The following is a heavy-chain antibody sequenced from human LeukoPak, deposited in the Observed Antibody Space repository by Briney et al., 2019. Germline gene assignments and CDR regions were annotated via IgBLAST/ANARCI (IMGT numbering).Heavy chain of an antibody. V-gene: IGHV4-34*01. CDR1: GGSFSGYY. CDR3: ARGRISGTTSYGMDV. D-gene: IGHD1-7*01. CDR2: IDHSGST. J-gene: IGHJ6*02. Sequence: ASETLSLTCAVYGGSFSGYYWSWIRQPPGKGLEWIGEIDHSGSTNYNPSLKSRVTISVDTSKNQFSLKLSSVTAADTAVYYCARGRISGTTSYGMDVWGQGTTVTVSS.